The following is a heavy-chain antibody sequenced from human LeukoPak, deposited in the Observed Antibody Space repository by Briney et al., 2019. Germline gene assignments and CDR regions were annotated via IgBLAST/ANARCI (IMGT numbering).Heavy chain of an antibody. J-gene: IGHJ4*02. D-gene: IGHD5-18*01. CDR3: ARSRGYSYAQDY. V-gene: IGHV4-39*01. CDR2: IFSSGST. Sequence: SETLSLTCTVSGGSISVYTAYDWGWIRQPPGKGLEWIGGIFSSGSTYYNPSLKSRVTIYVDTSKNQFSLKLSSVTAADTAVYFCARSRGYSYAQDYWGQGTLVTVSS. CDR1: GGSISVYTAYD.